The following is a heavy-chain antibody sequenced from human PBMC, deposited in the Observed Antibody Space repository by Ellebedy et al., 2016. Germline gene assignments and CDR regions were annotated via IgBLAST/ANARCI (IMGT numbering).Heavy chain of an antibody. V-gene: IGHV5-10-1*01. D-gene: IGHD2-21*02. CDR1: GYSLITYW. CDR3: ARRYCGGDCYRRGGNFDS. CDR2: IDPSDSYT. Sequence: GESLKISCKGSGYSLITYWISWVRQMPGKGLEWMGRIDPSDSYTNYSPSFQGHVTISADKSINTAYLQWSSLKASDTAMYYCARRYCGGDCYRRGGNFDSWGQGTLVTVSS. J-gene: IGHJ4*02.